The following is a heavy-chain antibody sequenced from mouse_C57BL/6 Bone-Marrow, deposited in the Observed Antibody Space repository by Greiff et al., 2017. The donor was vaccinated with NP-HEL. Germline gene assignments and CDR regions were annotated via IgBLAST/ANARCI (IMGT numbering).Heavy chain of an antibody. CDR2: IHPNSGST. J-gene: IGHJ2*01. Sequence: QVHVKQSGAELVRPGASVKLSCKASGYTFTSYWMHWVKQRPGQGLEWIGMIHPNSGSTNYNEKFKSKATLTEDKSSSTAYMQLSSLTSEDSAVYYCATYYGSNDYWGQGTTLTVSS. V-gene: IGHV1-64*01. D-gene: IGHD1-1*01. CDR3: ATYYGSNDY. CDR1: GYTFTSYW.